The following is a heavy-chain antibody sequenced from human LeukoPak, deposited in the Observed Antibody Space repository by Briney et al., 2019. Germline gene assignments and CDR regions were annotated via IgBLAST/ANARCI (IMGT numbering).Heavy chain of an antibody. J-gene: IGHJ4*02. CDR2: TYYRSKWYT. D-gene: IGHD6-13*01. V-gene: IGHV6-1*01. CDR3: ARGWSSWVP. Sequence: SQTLSLTCAISGDSVSSNNAAWNWIRQSPSRGLEWLGRTYYRSKWYTEYAVPVKSQIIINPDTSKNQFSLQLDSVTPEETAVYYCARGWSSWVPWGQGTLVTVSS. CDR1: GDSVSSNNAA.